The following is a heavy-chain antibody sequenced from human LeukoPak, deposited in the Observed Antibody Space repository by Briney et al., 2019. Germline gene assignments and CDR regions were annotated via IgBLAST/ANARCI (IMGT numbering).Heavy chain of an antibody. CDR1: GFTFGDYA. D-gene: IGHD4-17*01. V-gene: IGHV3-49*03. CDR3: ARDQLGGDPGNYYYYYMDV. J-gene: IGHJ6*03. CDR2: IRSKIYGGAI. Sequence: GRSLRLSCTTSGFTFGDYAMSWFRQAPGKGLVGVGVIRSKIYGGAIEYAASVKGRFTISSDDSKRIAYLQMNSLRTEDTGLYYCARDQLGGDPGNYYYYYMDVWGKGTTVTVPS.